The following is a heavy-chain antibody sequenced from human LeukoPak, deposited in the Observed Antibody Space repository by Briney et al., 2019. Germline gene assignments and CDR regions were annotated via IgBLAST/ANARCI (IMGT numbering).Heavy chain of an antibody. J-gene: IGHJ3*02. CDR3: AKVSAAVVTLPDDAFDI. CDR2: ISGSGGST. CDR1: GFTFSSYS. Sequence: GSLRLSCAASGFTFSSYSMNWVRQAPGKGLEWVSAISGSGGSTYYADSVKGRFTISRDNSKNTLYLQMNSLRAEDTAVYYCAKVSAAVVTLPDDAFDIWGQGTMVTVSS. V-gene: IGHV3-23*01. D-gene: IGHD4-23*01.